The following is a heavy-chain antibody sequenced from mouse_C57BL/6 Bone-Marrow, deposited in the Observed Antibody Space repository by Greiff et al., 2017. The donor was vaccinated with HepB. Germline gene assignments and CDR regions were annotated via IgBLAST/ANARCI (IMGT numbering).Heavy chain of an antibody. CDR3: ARNRALFPRWFAY. CDR2: IWSGGST. J-gene: IGHJ3*01. D-gene: IGHD3-3*01. CDR1: GFSLTSYG. Sequence: VKLMESGPGLVQPSQSLSITYTVSGFSLTSYGVHWVRQSPGKGLEWLGVIWSGGSTDYNAAFISRLSISKDNSKSQVFFKMNSLQADDTAIYYCARNRALFPRWFAYWGQGTLVTVSA. V-gene: IGHV2-2*01.